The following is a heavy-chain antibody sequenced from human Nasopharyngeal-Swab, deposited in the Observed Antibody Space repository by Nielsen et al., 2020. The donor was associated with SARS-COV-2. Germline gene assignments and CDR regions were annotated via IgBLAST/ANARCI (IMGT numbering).Heavy chain of an antibody. CDR3: TRRSSWYYLDY. Sequence: SETLSLTCAVSGDSISSGYYWGWSRQPPGKGLECIGNIYHSGSTYYNPSLKSRVTIAVDTSKNQFSLKLSSVTAADTAVYYCTRRSSWYYLDYWGQGILVTVSS. J-gene: IGHJ4*02. CDR2: IYHSGST. V-gene: IGHV4-38-2*01. CDR1: GDSISSGYY. D-gene: IGHD6-13*01.